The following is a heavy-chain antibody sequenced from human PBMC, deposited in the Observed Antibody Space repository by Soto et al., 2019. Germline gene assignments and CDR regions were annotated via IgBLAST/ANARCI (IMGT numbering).Heavy chain of an antibody. CDR1: GGSMISYY. J-gene: IGHJ5*02. Sequence: SETLSLTCTVSGGSMISYYWSWIRQPPGRGLEWIGFIYYAGSTKYNPSLNSRVTISVDTSKNQFSLTVTSVTAADAAVYYCARDLKEYCSDGKCNWFDPWGQGTLVTVSS. CDR2: IYYAGST. D-gene: IGHD2-15*01. CDR3: ARDLKEYCSDGKCNWFDP. V-gene: IGHV4-59*01.